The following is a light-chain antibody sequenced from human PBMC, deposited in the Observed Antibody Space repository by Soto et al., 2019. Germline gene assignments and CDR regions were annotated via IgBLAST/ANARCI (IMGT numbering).Light chain of an antibody. J-gene: IGLJ2*01. CDR1: SGYSNYK. V-gene: IGLV9-49*01. CDR3: GADHGSGSNFVVV. Sequence: QSVLTQPPSASASLGASVTLTCTLSSGYSNYKVDWYQQRPGKGPRFVMRVGTGGIVGSKGDGIPDRFSVLGSGLNRYLTIKNIQEEDESDYHCGADHGSGSNFVVVFGGGTKLNVL. CDR2: VGTGGIVG.